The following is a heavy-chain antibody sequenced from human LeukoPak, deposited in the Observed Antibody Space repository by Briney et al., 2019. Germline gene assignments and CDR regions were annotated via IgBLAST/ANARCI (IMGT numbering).Heavy chain of an antibody. CDR2: IKEDGSEK. Sequence: GGSLRLSCAASGFTVSSNYMSWVRQAPGKGLEWVANIKEDGSEKYYVDFVKGRFTISRDNANNSLFLQMDSLRAEDTAVYYCARDFSPLIQFWPRSLDYNYGMDVWGQGTTVTVSS. D-gene: IGHD3/OR15-3a*01. CDR1: GFTVSSNY. V-gene: IGHV3-7*01. J-gene: IGHJ6*02. CDR3: ARDFSPLIQFWPRSLDYNYGMDV.